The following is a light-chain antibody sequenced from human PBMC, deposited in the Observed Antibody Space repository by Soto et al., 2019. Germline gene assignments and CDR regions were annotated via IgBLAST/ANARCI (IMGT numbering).Light chain of an antibody. J-gene: IGKJ3*01. CDR3: QKYDSDPCT. V-gene: IGKV1-27*01. Sequence: DIPMTQSPSSLSASVGDRVTVTCRASQGINNYLAWYQHKPGEVPNLLLYVASTLHSGVPSRFSGSGSGTDFTLTLSSLQPEDVATYYCQKYDSDPCTFGPGNKVDIK. CDR2: VAS. CDR1: QGINNY.